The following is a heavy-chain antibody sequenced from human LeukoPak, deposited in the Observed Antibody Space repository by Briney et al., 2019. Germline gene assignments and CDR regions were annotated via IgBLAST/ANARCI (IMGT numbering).Heavy chain of an antibody. D-gene: IGHD3-10*01. CDR1: GFTFSRYW. Sequence: GGSLRLSCEGSGFTFSRYWMHWVRQAPGKGLVWVSRISSDGSSTTYADSVEGRLTISRDNSKDTLYLQMNSLRAEDTALYYCARANYGSGSNYNYGMDVWGQGTTVTVSS. V-gene: IGHV3-74*01. J-gene: IGHJ6*02. CDR3: ARANYGSGSNYNYGMDV. CDR2: ISSDGSST.